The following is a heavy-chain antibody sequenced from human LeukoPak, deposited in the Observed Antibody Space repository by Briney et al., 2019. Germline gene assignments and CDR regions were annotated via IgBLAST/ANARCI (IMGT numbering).Heavy chain of an antibody. Sequence: TGGSLRLSCAASGFTFSGSAMHWVRQASGKGLEWVGRIRSKANSYATAYAASVKGRFTISRDDSKNTAYLQMNSLKTEDTAEYYCTRHRSSGWYNWFDPWGQGTLVAVSS. CDR1: GFTFSGSA. D-gene: IGHD6-19*01. CDR2: IRSKANSYAT. J-gene: IGHJ5*02. CDR3: TRHRSSGWYNWFDP. V-gene: IGHV3-73*01.